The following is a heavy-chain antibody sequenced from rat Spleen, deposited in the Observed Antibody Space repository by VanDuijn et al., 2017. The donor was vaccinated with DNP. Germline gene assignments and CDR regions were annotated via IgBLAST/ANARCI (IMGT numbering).Heavy chain of an antibody. D-gene: IGHD1-7*01. CDR2: ISYSGST. J-gene: IGHJ2*01. V-gene: IGHV3-1*01. CDR3: ARWTRYFDY. CDR1: GYSITSNY. Sequence: EVRLQESGPGLVQPSQSLSLTCSVTGYSITSNYWGWIRKFPGNKMEYIGHISYSGSTNYNPSLKSRISITRDTSRNHFFLHLISVTTEDTATYYCARWTRYFDYWGQGVMVTVSS.